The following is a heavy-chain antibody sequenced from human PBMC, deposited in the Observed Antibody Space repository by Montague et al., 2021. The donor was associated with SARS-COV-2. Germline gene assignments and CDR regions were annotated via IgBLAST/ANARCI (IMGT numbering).Heavy chain of an antibody. CDR2: IYRSGST. V-gene: IGHV4-4*07. CDR1: GGSIRDFY. J-gene: IGHJ5*02. CDR3: ARAGMVGASNLFLDA. D-gene: IGHD1-26*01. Sequence: SETLSLTCSVSGGSIRDFYWTWIRQAAGGGLEWIGRIYRSGSTNYNPSLKSRASMSVDTSKMQISLNLRSVTAADTAIYYCARAGMVGASNLFLDAWGQGILVTVSS.